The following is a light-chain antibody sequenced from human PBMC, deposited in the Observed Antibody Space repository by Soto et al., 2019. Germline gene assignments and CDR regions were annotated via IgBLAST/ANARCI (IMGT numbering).Light chain of an antibody. CDR2: AAS. Sequence: DIEMTQSPCSLSASVGDRVTITCRASQGISNYLAWYQQRPGKVPKLLIYAASTLQSGVPARFSGSGSGTDFTLTISSLQPEDVATYYCQKYDSAPWTFGQGTEVEIK. CDR1: QGISNY. J-gene: IGKJ1*01. CDR3: QKYDSAPWT. V-gene: IGKV1-27*01.